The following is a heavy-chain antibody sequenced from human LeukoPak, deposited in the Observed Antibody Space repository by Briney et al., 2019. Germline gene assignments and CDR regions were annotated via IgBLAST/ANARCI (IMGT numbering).Heavy chain of an antibody. Sequence: GGSLRLSCAASGFIFSNDAMHWVRQAPGKGLEWVAFIWSDGSNKYYADSVKGRFTISRDNSEDTLYLQMNSLRAEDTAVYYCAAERGVAYWGQGTLVTVSS. CDR3: AAERGVAY. CDR1: GFIFSNDA. J-gene: IGHJ4*02. CDR2: IWSDGSNK. V-gene: IGHV3-30*02. D-gene: IGHD3-10*01.